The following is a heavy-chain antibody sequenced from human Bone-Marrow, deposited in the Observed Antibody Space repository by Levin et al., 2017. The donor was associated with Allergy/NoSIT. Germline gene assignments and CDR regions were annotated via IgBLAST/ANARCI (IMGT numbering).Heavy chain of an antibody. V-gene: IGHV1-69*01. Sequence: KISCKASGGTFSSYAISWVRQAPGQGLEWMGGIIPIFGTANYAQKFQGRVTITADESTSTAYMELSSLRSEDTAVYYCARVWASNYQYYYYGMDVWGQGTTVTVSS. D-gene: IGHD4-11*01. CDR3: ARVWASNYQYYYYGMDV. J-gene: IGHJ6*02. CDR2: IIPIFGTA. CDR1: GGTFSSYA.